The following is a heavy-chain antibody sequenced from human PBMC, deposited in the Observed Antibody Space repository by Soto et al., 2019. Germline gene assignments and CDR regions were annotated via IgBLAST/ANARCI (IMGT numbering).Heavy chain of an antibody. Sequence: GASVKVSCKASGGTFSSYAISWVRQAPGQGLEWMGGIIPIFGTANYAQKFQGRVTITADESTSTAYMELSSLRSEDTAVYYCARGLPQYYYDSSGSDALGYGMDVWRQGTTVTVSS. CDR1: GGTFSSYA. D-gene: IGHD3-22*01. CDR3: ARGLPQYYYDSSGSDALGYGMDV. V-gene: IGHV1-69*13. CDR2: IIPIFGTA. J-gene: IGHJ6*02.